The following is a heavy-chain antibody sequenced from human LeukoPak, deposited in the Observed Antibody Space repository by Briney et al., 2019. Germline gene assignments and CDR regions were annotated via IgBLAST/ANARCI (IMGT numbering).Heavy chain of an antibody. CDR1: RYNFPKYD. Sequence: ASVEVFRKTSRYNFPKYDAHWGPKATGQGLEWMGWMNPRSGSKVYAQKFQGRVIMTSDNSINTAYMELTSLTSDDTAVYYCTKGLRADFWGQGTQVTVSS. CDR3: TKGLRADF. V-gene: IGHV1-8*01. J-gene: IGHJ4*02. CDR2: MNPRSGSK.